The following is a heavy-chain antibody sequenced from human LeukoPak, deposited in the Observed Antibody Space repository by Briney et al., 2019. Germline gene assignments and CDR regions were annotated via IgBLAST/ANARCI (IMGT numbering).Heavy chain of an antibody. Sequence: GGSLRLSCAASGFTFSSYAMSWVRQAPGKGLEWVSAISGSGGSTYYADSVKGRFAISRDNSKNTLYLQMNSLRDEDTAVYYCARSHGDFYYFDYWGQGTLVTVSS. D-gene: IGHD4-17*01. V-gene: IGHV3-23*01. CDR2: ISGSGGST. CDR3: ARSHGDFYYFDY. J-gene: IGHJ4*02. CDR1: GFTFSSYA.